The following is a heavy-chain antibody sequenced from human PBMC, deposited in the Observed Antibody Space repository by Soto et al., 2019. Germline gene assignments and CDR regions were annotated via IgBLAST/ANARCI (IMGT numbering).Heavy chain of an antibody. CDR1: GYTFTSYG. CDR3: TVPSIAVAGTIHLDY. CDR2: ISAYNGNT. J-gene: IGHJ4*02. D-gene: IGHD6-19*01. Sequence: ASVKVSCKASGYTFTSYGISWVRQAPGQGLEWMGWISAYNGNTNYAQKLQGRVTMTTDTSTSTAYMELRSLRSDDTAVYYCTVPSIAVAGTIHLDYWGQGTLVTVSS. V-gene: IGHV1-18*04.